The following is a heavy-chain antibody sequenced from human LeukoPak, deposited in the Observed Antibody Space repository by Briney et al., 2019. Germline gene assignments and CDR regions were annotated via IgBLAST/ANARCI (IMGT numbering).Heavy chain of an antibody. CDR2: ISYDGSNK. Sequence: PGGSLRLSCAASGFTFSSYGMHWVRQAPGEGLEWVAVISYDGSNKYYADSVKGRFTISRDNTKNTLYLQMNSLRAEDTAVYYCAKDGLRYDFWSGYWIDYWGQGTLVTVSS. CDR3: AKDGLRYDFWSGYWIDY. V-gene: IGHV3-30*18. J-gene: IGHJ4*02. D-gene: IGHD3-3*01. CDR1: GFTFSSYG.